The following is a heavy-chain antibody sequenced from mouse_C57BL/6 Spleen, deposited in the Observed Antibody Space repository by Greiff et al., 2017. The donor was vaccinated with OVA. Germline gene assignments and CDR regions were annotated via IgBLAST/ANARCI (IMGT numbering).Heavy chain of an antibody. D-gene: IGHD1-1*01. CDR3: ARSGAVVAHWYFDV. CDR1: GYTFTSYG. V-gene: IGHV1-81*01. J-gene: IGHJ1*03. Sequence: VQLQQSGAELARPGASVKLSCKASGYTFTSYGISWVKQRTGQGLEWIGEIYPRSGNTYYNEKFKGKATLTADKSSSTAYMELHSLTSEDSAVDFCARSGAVVAHWYFDVWGTGTTVTVSS. CDR2: IYPRSGNT.